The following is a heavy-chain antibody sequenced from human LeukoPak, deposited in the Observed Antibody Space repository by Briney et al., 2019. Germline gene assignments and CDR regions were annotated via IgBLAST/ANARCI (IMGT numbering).Heavy chain of an antibody. V-gene: IGHV1-2*06. D-gene: IGHD3-22*01. CDR3: ARGDMIVVVSDFDY. Sequence: ASVKVSCKASGYTFTGYYMHWVRQAPGQGLEWMGRINPNSGGTNYAQKFQGRVNMTRDTSISEAYMELRRLRSDDTAVYYCARGDMIVVVSDFDYWGQGTLVTVSS. J-gene: IGHJ4*02. CDR1: GYTFTGYY. CDR2: INPNSGGT.